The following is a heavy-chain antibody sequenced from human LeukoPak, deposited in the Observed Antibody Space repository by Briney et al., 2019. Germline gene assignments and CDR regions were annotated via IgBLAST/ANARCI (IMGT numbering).Heavy chain of an antibody. V-gene: IGHV3-23*01. CDR1: GFTFSNNA. CDR3: AKDHAYSVAGVFDY. D-gene: IGHD6-19*01. CDR2: ISGSGVNT. Sequence: GGSLRLSCAASGFTFSNNAMSWVRQAPGKGLEWVSVISGSGVNTYYADSVKGRFTISRDNSKNTLYLQMNSLRAGDTAVYYCAKDHAYSVAGVFDYWGQGTLVTVSS. J-gene: IGHJ4*02.